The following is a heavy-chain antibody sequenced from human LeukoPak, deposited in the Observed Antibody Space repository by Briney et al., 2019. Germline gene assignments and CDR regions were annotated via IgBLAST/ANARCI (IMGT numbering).Heavy chain of an antibody. J-gene: IGHJ5*02. V-gene: IGHV3-11*05. CDR1: GFTFSDYY. CDR3: ARALGRRSSAQLLLGWFGP. Sequence: PGGSLRLSCAASGFTFSDYYMSWIRQAPGKGLEWVSYISSSSSYTNYADSVKGRFTISRDNAKNSLYLQMNSLRAEDTAVYYCARALGRRSSAQLLLGWFGPWGQGTLVTVSS. CDR2: ISSSSSYT. D-gene: IGHD2-2*01.